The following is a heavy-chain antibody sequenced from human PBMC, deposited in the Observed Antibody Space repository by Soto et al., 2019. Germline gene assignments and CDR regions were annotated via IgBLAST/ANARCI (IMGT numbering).Heavy chain of an antibody. CDR3: ARGKTGYCSSTSCLRGYYYYMDV. J-gene: IGHJ6*03. D-gene: IGHD2-2*01. CDR2: ISSSSSTI. Sequence: GGSLRLSCAASGFTFSSYSMNWVRQAPGKGLEWVSYISSSSSTIYYADSVKGRFTISRDNAKNSLYLQMNSLRAEDTAVYYCARGKTGYCSSTSCLRGYYYYMDVWGKGTTVTVSS. V-gene: IGHV3-48*01. CDR1: GFTFSSYS.